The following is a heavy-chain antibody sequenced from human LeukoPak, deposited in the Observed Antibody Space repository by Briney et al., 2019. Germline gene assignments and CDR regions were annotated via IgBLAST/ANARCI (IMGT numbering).Heavy chain of an antibody. Sequence: PGGSLRLSCAASGFTFSSYAMSWVRQAPGKGLEWVSAISGSGGSTYYADSVKGRFTISRDNSKNTLYLQMNSLRAEDTAIYYCAKSSGYYSGAFDIWGQGTMVTVSS. D-gene: IGHD3-22*01. CDR1: GFTFSSYA. V-gene: IGHV3-23*01. CDR2: ISGSGGST. CDR3: AKSSGYYSGAFDI. J-gene: IGHJ3*02.